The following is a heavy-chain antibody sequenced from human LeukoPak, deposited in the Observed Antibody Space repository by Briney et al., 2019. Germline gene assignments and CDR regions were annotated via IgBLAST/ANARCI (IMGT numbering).Heavy chain of an antibody. V-gene: IGHV3-48*03. Sequence: GGSLRLSCADSRFTLSSHEMNWVRQAPGKGREWVSYISDSGSPICYADSVKGRFTVTRDNAKNSLYLQMNSLRAEDTALYCCASESLGATGYCAFDFWGQGTLVTVSS. CDR3: ASESLGATGYCAFDF. D-gene: IGHD3-9*01. J-gene: IGHJ3*01. CDR2: ISDSGSPI. CDR1: RFTLSSHE.